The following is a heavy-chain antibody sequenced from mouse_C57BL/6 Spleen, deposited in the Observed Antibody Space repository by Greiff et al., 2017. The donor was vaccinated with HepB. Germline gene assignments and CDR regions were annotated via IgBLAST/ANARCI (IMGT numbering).Heavy chain of an antibody. V-gene: IGHV1-52*01. J-gene: IGHJ3*01. Sequence: QVQLQQPGAELVRPGSSVKLSCKASGYTFTSYWMHWVKQRPIQGLEWIGNIDPSDSETHYNQKFKDKATLTVDKSSSTAYMQLSSLTSEDSAFYYCAREGRTSHALFAYWGQGTLVTVSA. CDR1: GYTFTSYW. CDR3: AREGRTSHALFAY. CDR2: IDPSDSET. D-gene: IGHD3-3*01.